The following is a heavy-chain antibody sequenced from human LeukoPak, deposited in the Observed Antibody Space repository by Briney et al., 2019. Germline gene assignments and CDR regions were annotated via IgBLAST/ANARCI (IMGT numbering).Heavy chain of an antibody. Sequence: GAPVKVPCKASGYTFTGYYMHWVRQAPGQGLEWMGWINPNSGGTNYAQKFQGRVTMTRDTSISTAYMELSRLRSDDTAVYYCARDPQLPIVGATILDYWGQGTLVTVSS. CDR2: INPNSGGT. CDR1: GYTFTGYY. J-gene: IGHJ4*02. V-gene: IGHV1-2*02. D-gene: IGHD1-26*01. CDR3: ARDPQLPIVGATILDY.